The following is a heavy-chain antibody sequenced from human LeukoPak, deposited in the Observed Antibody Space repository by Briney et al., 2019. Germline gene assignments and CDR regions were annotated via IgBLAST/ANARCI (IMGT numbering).Heavy chain of an antibody. CDR3: AREAGVVPAAIYSDY. D-gene: IGHD2-2*01. J-gene: IGHJ4*02. Sequence: KTSETLSLTCAVYGGSFSGYYWSWIRQPPGKGLEWIGEINHSGSTNYNPSLKSRVTISVDTSKNQFSLKLSSVTAADTAVYYCAREAGVVPAAIYSDYWGQGTLVTVSS. CDR2: INHSGST. V-gene: IGHV4-34*01. CDR1: GGSFSGYY.